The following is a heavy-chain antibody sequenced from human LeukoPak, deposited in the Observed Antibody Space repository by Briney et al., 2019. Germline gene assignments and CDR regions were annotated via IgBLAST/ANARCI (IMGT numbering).Heavy chain of an antibody. V-gene: IGHV4-34*01. Sequence: NPSETLSLTCAVYGGSFSGYYWSWIRQPPGKGPEWIGEINHSGSTNYNPSLKSRVTISVDTSKNQFSLKLSSVTAADTAVYYCARQLRRRGGAFDIWGQGTMVTVSS. CDR1: GGSFSGYY. CDR2: INHSGST. J-gene: IGHJ3*02. D-gene: IGHD1-7*01. CDR3: ARQLRRRGGAFDI.